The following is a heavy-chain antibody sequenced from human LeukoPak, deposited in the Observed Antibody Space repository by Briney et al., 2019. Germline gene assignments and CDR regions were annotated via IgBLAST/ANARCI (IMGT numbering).Heavy chain of an antibody. CDR3: ARAARTYDSSGYYYIYFQH. CDR1: GFTFSSYA. J-gene: IGHJ1*01. CDR2: ISGSGGST. V-gene: IGHV3-23*01. Sequence: HPGGSLRLSCAASGFTFSSYAMSWVRQAPGKGLEWVSAISGSGGSTYYADSVKGRFTISRDNAKNSLFLQMNSLRAEDTAVYYCARAARTYDSSGYYYIYFQHWGQGTLVSVSS. D-gene: IGHD3-22*01.